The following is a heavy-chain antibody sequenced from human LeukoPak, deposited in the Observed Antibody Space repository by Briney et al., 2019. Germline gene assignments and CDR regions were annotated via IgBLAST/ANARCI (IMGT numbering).Heavy chain of an antibody. J-gene: IGHJ4*02. V-gene: IGHV1-46*01. CDR2: INPSGGST. Sequence: ASVKVSCKASGYTFTSYYMHWVRQAPGQGLEWMGIINPSGGSTSYAQKFQGRVTMTRDMSTSTVYMELSSLRSEDTAVYYCARDMVVATTLYYDSSGSPDYWGQGTLVTVSS. D-gene: IGHD3-22*01. CDR1: GYTFTSYY. CDR3: ARDMVVATTLYYDSSGSPDY.